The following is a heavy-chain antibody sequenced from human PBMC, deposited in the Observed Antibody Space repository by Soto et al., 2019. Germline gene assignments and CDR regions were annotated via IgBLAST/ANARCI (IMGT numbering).Heavy chain of an antibody. CDR2: ISSDSRYI. Sequence: GGSLRLSCAASGFPLSNYAVNWVRQAPGKGLEWVSYISSDSRYIYHGDSGKGRFTISRDNARNSVYLQMNSLRDEDTAVYYCARIKLVDFFFINVDVYDMDVWGQGTPVTVSS. CDR1: GFPLSNYA. CDR3: ARIKLVDFFFINVDVYDMDV. J-gene: IGHJ6*02. V-gene: IGHV3-21*01. D-gene: IGHD2-15*01.